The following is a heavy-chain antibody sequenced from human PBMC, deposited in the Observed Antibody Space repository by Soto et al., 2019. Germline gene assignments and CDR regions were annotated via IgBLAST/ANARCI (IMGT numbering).Heavy chain of an antibody. V-gene: IGHV1-69*01. CDR3: STSVYCSTTRCYYYYGLDV. D-gene: IGHD2-2*01. Sequence: QVQLVQSGAEVKKPGSSVKVSCKVSGGTFSSHSINWVRQAPGQGPEWMGGIIPIFGTENYAQKFQGRVTITADESTSTAYMELISLTSEDTALYYCSTSVYCSTTRCYYYYGLDVWGQGTTVIVSS. CDR1: GGTFSSHS. CDR2: IIPIFGTE. J-gene: IGHJ6*02.